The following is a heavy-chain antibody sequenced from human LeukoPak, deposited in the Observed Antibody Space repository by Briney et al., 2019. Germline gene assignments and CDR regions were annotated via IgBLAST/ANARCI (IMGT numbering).Heavy chain of an antibody. CDR2: INHSGST. CDR1: GGSFSGYY. D-gene: IGHD1-26*01. CDR3: ARDREYSENYYRYFDY. J-gene: IGHJ4*02. Sequence: PSETLSLTCAVYGGSFSGYYWSWIRQPPGKGLEWIGEINHSGSTNYNPSLKSRVTISVDTSKNQFSLKLTSVTAADTAVYYCARDREYSENYYRYFDYWGQGTLVTVSS. V-gene: IGHV4-34*01.